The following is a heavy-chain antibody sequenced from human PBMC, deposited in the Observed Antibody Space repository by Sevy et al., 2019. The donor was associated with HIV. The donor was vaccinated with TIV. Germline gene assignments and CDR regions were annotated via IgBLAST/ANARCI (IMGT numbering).Heavy chain of an antibody. CDR1: GFTFSSYA. V-gene: IGHV3-30*18. Sequence: GGSLRLSCAASGFTFSSYAIHWVRQAPGKGLEWVAVISYDGNNKYYADSVRGRFSVSRDNSKNTLYVQMNSLGAEDTAVYYCAKDHNLWSEGGFLHHWGQGTLVTVSS. CDR3: AKDHNLWSEGGFLHH. D-gene: IGHD3-10*01. CDR2: ISYDGNNK. J-gene: IGHJ1*01.